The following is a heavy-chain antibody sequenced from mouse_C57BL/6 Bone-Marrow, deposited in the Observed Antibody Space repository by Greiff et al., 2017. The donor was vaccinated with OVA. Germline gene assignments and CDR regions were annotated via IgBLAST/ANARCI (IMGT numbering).Heavy chain of an antibody. Sequence: VQLQQSGAELVRPGASVKLSCTASGFTIKDDYMHWVKQRPEQGLEWIGWIDPENGDTEYASKFQGKAPITADTSSNTAYLQLSSLTSEDTAVDYCTTETTVRATPYWYFDVWGTGTTVTVSS. CDR3: TTETTVRATPYWYFDV. CDR2: IDPENGDT. V-gene: IGHV14-4*01. CDR1: GFTIKDDY. J-gene: IGHJ1*03. D-gene: IGHD1-1*01.